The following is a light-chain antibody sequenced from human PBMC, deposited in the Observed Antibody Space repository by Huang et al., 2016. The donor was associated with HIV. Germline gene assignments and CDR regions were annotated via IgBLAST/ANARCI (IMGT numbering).Light chain of an antibody. CDR3: QQYSRSAT. V-gene: IGKV1-5*03. Sequence: DIQMTQSPSTRSAAVGDSVTITCRASQRVTIWLAWFQQKPGKAPKLLIYKASTLESGVPSRFSGSGSGTEFTLTIDSLQPDDVATYYCQQYSRSATFGQGTKLEIK. CDR1: QRVTIW. CDR2: KAS. J-gene: IGKJ2*01.